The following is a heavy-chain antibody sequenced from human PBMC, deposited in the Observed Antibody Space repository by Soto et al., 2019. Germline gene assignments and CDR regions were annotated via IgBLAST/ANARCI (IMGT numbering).Heavy chain of an antibody. D-gene: IGHD6-13*01. CDR1: GFSLSNAGLG. V-gene: IGHV2-26*04. CDR3: ASTYSASWYWFDP. CDR2: IFSNDEK. Sequence: QVTVKESGPVLVKPTETLTLTCTVSGFSLSNAGLGVSWIRQPPGKALEWLAHIFSNDEKSYSTSRKSRLTISKDTSKSQVVLTRTNMDPVDTASYYCASTYSASWYWFDPWGQGTLVTVSS. J-gene: IGHJ5*02.